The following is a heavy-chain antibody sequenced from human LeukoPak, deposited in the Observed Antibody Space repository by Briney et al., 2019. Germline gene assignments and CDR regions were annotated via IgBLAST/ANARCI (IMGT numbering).Heavy chain of an antibody. CDR1: ESTFSASA. CDR2: IRSKANSYAT. V-gene: IGHV3-73*01. Sequence: GGSLRLSCAASESTFSASAMHWVRQASGKGLEWVGRIRSKANSYATAYAASVKGRFTISRDDSENTAYLQVNSLKTEDTAVYYCTTILYGDYGTFDIWGQGTMVTVSS. D-gene: IGHD4-17*01. J-gene: IGHJ3*02. CDR3: TTILYGDYGTFDI.